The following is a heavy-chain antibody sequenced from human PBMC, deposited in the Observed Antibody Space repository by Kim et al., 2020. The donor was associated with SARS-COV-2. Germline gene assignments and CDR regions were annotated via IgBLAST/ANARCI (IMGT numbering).Heavy chain of an antibody. CDR3: AKSIAAAGHYYYGMDV. D-gene: IGHD6-13*01. CDR1: GFTFSSYA. V-gene: IGHV3-23*01. CDR2: ISGSGGST. J-gene: IGHJ6*02. Sequence: GGSLRLSCAASGFTFSSYAMSWVRQAPGKGLEWVSAISGSGGSTYYADSGKGRFTISRDNSKNTLYLQMNSLRAEDTAVYYCAKSIAAAGHYYYGMDVWGQGTTVTVSS.